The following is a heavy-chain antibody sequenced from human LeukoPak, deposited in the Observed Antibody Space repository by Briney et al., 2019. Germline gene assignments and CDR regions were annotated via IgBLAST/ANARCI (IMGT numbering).Heavy chain of an antibody. Sequence: GGSLRLSCEASGFTFSRFAMHWVRQAPGKGLEWVGISSYDGSNDYYADSVKGRFTISRDNSKNTLYLQMNSLRAEDTAVYYCAKDRMLFDPWGQGTLVTVSS. CDR1: GFTFSRFA. CDR2: SSYDGSND. CDR3: AKDRMLFDP. J-gene: IGHJ5*02. V-gene: IGHV3-30*18. D-gene: IGHD2-8*01.